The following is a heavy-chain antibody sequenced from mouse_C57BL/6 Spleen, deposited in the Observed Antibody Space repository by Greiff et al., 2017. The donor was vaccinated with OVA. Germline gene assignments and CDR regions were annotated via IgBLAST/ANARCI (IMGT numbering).Heavy chain of an antibody. D-gene: IGHD2-5*01. Sequence: DVMLVESGEGLVKPGGSLKLSCAASGFTFSSYAMSWVRQTPEKRLEWVAYISSGGDYIYYADTVKGRFTISRDNARNTLYLQMSSLKSEDTAMYYCTRGVTTGTPFAYWGQGTLVTVSA. V-gene: IGHV5-9-1*02. CDR2: ISSGGDYI. CDR3: TRGVTTGTPFAY. CDR1: GFTFSSYA. J-gene: IGHJ3*01.